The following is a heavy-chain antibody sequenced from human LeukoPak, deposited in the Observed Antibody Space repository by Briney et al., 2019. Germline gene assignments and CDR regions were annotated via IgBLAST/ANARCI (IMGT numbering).Heavy chain of an antibody. CDR3: EKGIEYDSRNLPEDWFDP. CDR1: GFTFDDYA. D-gene: IGHD3-22*01. V-gene: IGHV3-9*01. J-gene: IGHJ5*02. Sequence: GGSLRLSCAASGFTFDDYAMHWVRQAPGKGLEWVSGISWNSDSIGYADSVKGRFTISRDNAKNSLYLQMNSLRAEDTALYYCEKGIEYDSRNLPEDWFDPWGQGTLVTVSS. CDR2: ISWNSDSI.